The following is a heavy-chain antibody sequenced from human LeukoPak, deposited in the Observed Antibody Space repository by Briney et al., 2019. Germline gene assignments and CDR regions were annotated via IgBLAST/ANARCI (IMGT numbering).Heavy chain of an antibody. V-gene: IGHV3-33*01. CDR1: GFTFSRCG. J-gene: IGHJ4*02. Sequence: GRSLRLSCAASGFTFSRCGMHWVRQAPGKGLEWVAVIWYDGSNKYYADSVKGRFTISRDNSKNTLYLQMNSLRAEDTAVYYCARDYSSGYYNYFDYWGQGTLVTVSS. CDR3: ARDYSSGYYNYFDY. CDR2: IWYDGSNK. D-gene: IGHD3-22*01.